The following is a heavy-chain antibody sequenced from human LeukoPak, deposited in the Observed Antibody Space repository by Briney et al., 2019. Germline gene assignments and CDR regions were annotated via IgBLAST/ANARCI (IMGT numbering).Heavy chain of an antibody. J-gene: IGHJ5*02. CDR3: AREGHDYYDSSGYYGRNWFDP. D-gene: IGHD3-22*01. CDR1: GDSISSGSYY. V-gene: IGHV4-61*02. CDR2: IYTSGST. Sequence: SQTLSLTCTVSGDSISSGSYYWSWIRQPAGKGLEWIGRIYTSGSTNYNPSLKSRVTISVDTSKNQFSLKLSSVTAADTAVYYCAREGHDYYDSSGYYGRNWFDPWGQGTLVTVSS.